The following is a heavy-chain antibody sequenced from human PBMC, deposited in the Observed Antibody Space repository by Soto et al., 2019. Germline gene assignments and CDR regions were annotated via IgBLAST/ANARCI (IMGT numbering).Heavy chain of an antibody. D-gene: IGHD5-18*01. CDR2: ISWNSGSI. CDR1: GFTFDDYA. CDR3: AKGYSYGSSYYFQH. Sequence: GGSLRLSCAASGFTFDDYAMHWVRQAPGKGLEWVSGISWNSGSIGYADSVKGRFTISRDNAKNSLYLQMNSLRAEDTALYYCAKGYSYGSSYYFQHWGQGTLVTVSS. V-gene: IGHV3-9*01. J-gene: IGHJ1*01.